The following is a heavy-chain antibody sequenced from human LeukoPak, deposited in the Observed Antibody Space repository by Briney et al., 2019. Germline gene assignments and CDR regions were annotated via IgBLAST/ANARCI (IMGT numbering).Heavy chain of an antibody. J-gene: IGHJ4*02. V-gene: IGHV1-3*01. CDR1: GYTFTSYA. CDR3: ARVLNGDLDFDY. CDR2: INAGNGNT. D-gene: IGHD4-17*01. Sequence: ASVKVSCKASGYTFTSYAMHWVRQAPGQRLEWMGWINAGNGNTKYSQKFQGRVTITRDTSTSTAYMELRSLGSDDTAVYYCARVLNGDLDFDYWGQGTLVTVSS.